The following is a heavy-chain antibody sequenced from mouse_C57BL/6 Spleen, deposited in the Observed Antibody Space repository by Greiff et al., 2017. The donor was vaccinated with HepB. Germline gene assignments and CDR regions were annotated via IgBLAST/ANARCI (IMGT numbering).Heavy chain of an antibody. D-gene: IGHD1-1*01. V-gene: IGHV1-81*01. Sequence: VQLVESGAELARPGASVKLSCKASGYTFTSYGISWVKQRTGQGLEWIGEIYPRSGNTYYNEKFKGKATLTADKYSSTAYMELRSLTSDDSAVYFCARANYGSSYYFDYWGQGTTLTVSS. CDR1: GYTFTSYG. CDR2: IYPRSGNT. J-gene: IGHJ2*01. CDR3: ARANYGSSYYFDY.